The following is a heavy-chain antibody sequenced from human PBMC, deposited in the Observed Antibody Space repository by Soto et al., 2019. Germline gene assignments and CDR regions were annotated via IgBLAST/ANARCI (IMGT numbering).Heavy chain of an antibody. Sequence: SETLSLTCTVSGGSISSYYWSWIRQPPGKGLEWIGYIYYSGSTNYNPSLKSRVTISVDTSKNQFSLKLSSVTAADTAVYYCAKDPGLTWWPGFFDYWGQGTLVTVSS. CDR3: AKDPGLTWWPGFFDY. V-gene: IGHV4-59*12. D-gene: IGHD2-15*01. CDR1: GGSISSYY. CDR2: IYYSGST. J-gene: IGHJ4*02.